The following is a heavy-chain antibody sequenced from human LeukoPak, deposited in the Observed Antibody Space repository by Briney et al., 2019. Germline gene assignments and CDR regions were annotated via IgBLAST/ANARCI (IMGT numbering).Heavy chain of an antibody. D-gene: IGHD3-22*01. Sequence: SETLSLTCAVYGGSFSGYYWSWIRQPPGKGLEWIGEINHSGSTNYNPSLKSRVTISVDTSKNQFSLKLSSVTAADTAVYYCAGRRQPEPYYYDSSGYYPVIDYWGQGTLVTVSS. J-gene: IGHJ4*02. CDR1: GGSFSGYY. V-gene: IGHV4-34*01. CDR3: AGRRQPEPYYYDSSGYYPVIDY. CDR2: INHSGST.